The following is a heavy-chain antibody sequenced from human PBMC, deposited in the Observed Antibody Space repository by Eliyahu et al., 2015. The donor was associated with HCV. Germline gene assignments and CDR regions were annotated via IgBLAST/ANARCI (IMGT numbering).Heavy chain of an antibody. D-gene: IGHD4-17*01. CDR2: IWYDGSNK. CDR3: ARGHDYGDYVAALAY. Sequence: GKGLEWVAVIWYDGSNKYYADSVKGRFTISRDNSKNTLYLQMNSLRAEDTAVYYCARGHDYGDYVAALAYWGQGTLVTVSS. J-gene: IGHJ4*02. V-gene: IGHV3-33*01.